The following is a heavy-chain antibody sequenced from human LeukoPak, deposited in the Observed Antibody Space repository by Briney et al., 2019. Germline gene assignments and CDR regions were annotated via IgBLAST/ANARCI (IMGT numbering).Heavy chain of an antibody. CDR1: GHTFTSYG. J-gene: IGHJ4*02. V-gene: IGHV1-18*01. CDR2: ISAYNGNT. CDR3: ARGYNYYDSSGYYRPFDY. D-gene: IGHD3-22*01. Sequence: ASVKVSCKASGHTFTSYGISWVRQAPGQGLEWMGWISAYNGNTNYAQKLQGRVTMTTDTSTSTAYMELRSLRSDDTAVYYCARGYNYYDSSGYYRPFDYWGQGTLVTVSS.